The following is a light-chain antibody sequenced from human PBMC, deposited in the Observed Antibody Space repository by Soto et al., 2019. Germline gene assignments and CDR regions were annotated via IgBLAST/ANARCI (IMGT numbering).Light chain of an antibody. J-gene: IGLJ1*01. CDR3: SSYAGTYIV. V-gene: IGLV2-8*01. Sequence: QSVLTEPPSASGSPGQSVAISCTGTSSDVGGYDYASWYQQHPGKAPKLMIYDVSKRPLGVPDRFSGSKSGNTASLTVSGLQAEDEADYYCSSYAGTYIVFGTGTKVTVL. CDR1: SSDVGGYDY. CDR2: DVS.